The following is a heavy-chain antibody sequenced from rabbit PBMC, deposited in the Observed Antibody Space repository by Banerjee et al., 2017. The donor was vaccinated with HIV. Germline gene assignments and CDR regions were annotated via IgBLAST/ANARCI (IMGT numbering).Heavy chain of an antibody. CDR2: IYVGSSGST. D-gene: IGHD4-1*01. CDR1: GFSFSDKYV. CDR3: ARDLAGVIGWNFNL. V-gene: IGHV1S45*01. J-gene: IGHJ4*01. Sequence: QEQLEESGGDLVKPEGSLTLTCTASGFSFSDKYVMCWVRQAPGKGLEWIGCIYVGSSGSTYYANWAKGRFTISKTSSTTVTLQMTSLTAADTATYFCARDLAGVIGWNFNLWGPGTLVTVS.